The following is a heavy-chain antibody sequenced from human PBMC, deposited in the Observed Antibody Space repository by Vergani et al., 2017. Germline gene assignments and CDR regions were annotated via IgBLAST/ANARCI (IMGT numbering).Heavy chain of an antibody. D-gene: IGHD6-13*01. CDR3: ARGKAAAGRSYNWFDP. CDR1: GGSFSGYY. J-gene: IGHJ5*02. V-gene: IGHV4-34*01. CDR2: INHSGST. Sequence: QVQLQQWGAGLLKPSETLSLTCAVYGGSFSGYYWSWIRQPPGKGLEWIGEINHSGSTNYNPSLKSRVTISVDTSKNQLSLKLSSVTAADTAVYYCARGKAAAGRSYNWFDPWGQGTLVTVSS.